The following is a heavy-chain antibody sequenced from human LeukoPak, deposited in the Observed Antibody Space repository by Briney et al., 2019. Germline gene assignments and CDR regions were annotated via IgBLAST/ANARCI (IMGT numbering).Heavy chain of an antibody. V-gene: IGHV3-7*01. CDR1: GVTFSSYW. D-gene: IGHD1-14*01. CDR2: IKQDGSQT. Sequence: GGSLRFSCVGSGVTFSSYWMSWVRQPPGKGLEWLATIKQDGSQTYYVDAVKGRFTLSRDNAKNSLYLQMNSLRAEDTAIYYCARSLWPEDYWGQGTLVTVSS. J-gene: IGHJ4*02. CDR3: ARSLWPEDY.